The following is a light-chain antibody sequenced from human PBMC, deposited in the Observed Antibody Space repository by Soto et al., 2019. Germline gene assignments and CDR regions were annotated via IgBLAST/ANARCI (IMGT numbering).Light chain of an antibody. J-gene: IGKJ5*01. V-gene: IGKV3-20*01. CDR2: GAS. Sequence: EIVLTQSPGTLSLSPWERATLSCRASQKISSRYLAWYLQKPGQAPRFLIYGASSRATGIPDRFSGSGSGTDFTLTISRLEPEDFAVYYCQQYGGTPPITFGQGTRLEIK. CDR3: QQYGGTPPIT. CDR1: QKISSRY.